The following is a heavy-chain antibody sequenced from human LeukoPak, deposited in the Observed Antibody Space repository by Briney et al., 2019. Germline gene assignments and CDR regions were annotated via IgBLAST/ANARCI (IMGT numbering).Heavy chain of an antibody. Sequence: GGSLRLSCAASGFTFDDYAMPWVRQAPGKGLEWVSGISWNSGSIGYADSVKGRFTISRDNAKNSLYLQMNSLRAEDTALYYCAKGFSYGFYYSDYWGQGTLVTVSS. J-gene: IGHJ4*02. CDR1: GFTFDDYA. D-gene: IGHD5-18*01. CDR3: AKGFSYGFYYSDY. V-gene: IGHV3-9*01. CDR2: ISWNSGSI.